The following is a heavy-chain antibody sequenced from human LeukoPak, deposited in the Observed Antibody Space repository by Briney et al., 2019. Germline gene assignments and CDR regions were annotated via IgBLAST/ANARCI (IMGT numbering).Heavy chain of an antibody. V-gene: IGHV1-69*13. CDR2: IIPIFGTA. CDR3: VSGVYYYDSSGYYDYFDY. CDR1: GGTFSSYA. Sequence: ASVKVSCKASGGTFSSYAISWVRQAPGQGLEWMGGIIPIFGTANYAQKFQGRVTITADESTSTAYMELSSLRSEDTAVYYCVSGVYYYDSSGYYDYFDYWGQGTLVTVSS. D-gene: IGHD3-22*01. J-gene: IGHJ4*02.